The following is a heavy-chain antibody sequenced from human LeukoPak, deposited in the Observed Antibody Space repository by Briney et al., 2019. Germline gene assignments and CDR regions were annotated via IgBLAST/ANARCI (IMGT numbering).Heavy chain of an antibody. CDR2: INPNSGGT. Sequence: ASVKVSCKASGYTFTGYYMHWVRQAPGQGLEWMGWINPNSGGTNYAQKFQGRVTMTRDTSISTAYMELSRLRSDDTAVYYCARYSGSYLSHFDYWGQGTLVTVSS. CDR1: GYTFTGYY. D-gene: IGHD1-26*01. CDR3: ARYSGSYLSHFDY. J-gene: IGHJ4*02. V-gene: IGHV1-2*02.